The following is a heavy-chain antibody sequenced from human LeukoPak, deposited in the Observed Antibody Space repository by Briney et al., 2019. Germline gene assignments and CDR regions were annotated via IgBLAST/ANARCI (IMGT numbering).Heavy chain of an antibody. J-gene: IGHJ4*02. Sequence: PGRSLRLSCAASGFTFDDYAMHWVRQAPGKGLEWVSGISWNSGSIGYADSVKGRFTISRDNAKNSLYLQVNSLRAEDTAVYYCASSNYWGQGTLVTVSS. CDR3: ASSNY. V-gene: IGHV3-9*01. CDR2: ISWNSGSI. CDR1: GFTFDDYA. D-gene: IGHD1-26*01.